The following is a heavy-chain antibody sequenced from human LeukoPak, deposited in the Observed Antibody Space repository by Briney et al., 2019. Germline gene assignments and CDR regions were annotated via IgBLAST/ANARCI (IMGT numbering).Heavy chain of an antibody. CDR2: ISYDGSNK. Sequence: GGSLRLSCAASGFTFSSYGMHWVRQAPGKGLEWVAVISYDGSNKYYADSVKGRFTISRDNSKNTLYLQMNSLRAEDTAVYYCARSGSGRTHAYWGQGTLVTVSS. J-gene: IGHJ4*02. CDR1: GFTFSSYG. V-gene: IGHV3-33*05. CDR3: ARSGSGRTHAY. D-gene: IGHD1-26*01.